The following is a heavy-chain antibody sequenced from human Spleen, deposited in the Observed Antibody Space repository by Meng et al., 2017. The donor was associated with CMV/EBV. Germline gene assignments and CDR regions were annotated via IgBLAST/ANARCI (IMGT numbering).Heavy chain of an antibody. CDR1: GFAVTSDA. J-gene: IGHJ4*02. Sequence: SGFAVTSDAMNRVRQAPGKGLEWVAVISYDGSNESYADYVKGRFAISRDNSKTTLYLQMNSLRAEDTAVYYCASTYSSSWHPHVDYWGQGTLVTVSS. V-gene: IGHV3-30*03. D-gene: IGHD6-13*01. CDR3: ASTYSSSWHPHVDY. CDR2: ISYDGSNE.